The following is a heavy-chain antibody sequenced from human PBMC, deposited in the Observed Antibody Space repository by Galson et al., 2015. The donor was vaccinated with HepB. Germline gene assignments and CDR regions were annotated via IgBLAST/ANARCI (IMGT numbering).Heavy chain of an antibody. Sequence: SLRLSCAASGFTFDDYAMHWVRQAPGKGLEWVSGISWNSGSIGYADSVKGRFTISRDNSKNTLYLQMNSLRAEDTAVYYCAKGASNWNGVQPEFDPWGQGTLVTVSS. CDR1: GFTFDDYA. J-gene: IGHJ5*02. V-gene: IGHV3-9*01. CDR3: AKGASNWNGVQPEFDP. CDR2: ISWNSGSI. D-gene: IGHD1-20*01.